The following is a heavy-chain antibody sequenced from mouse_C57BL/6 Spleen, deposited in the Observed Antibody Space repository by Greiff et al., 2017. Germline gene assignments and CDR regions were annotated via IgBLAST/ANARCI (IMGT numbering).Heavy chain of an antibody. Sequence: QVQLQQPGAELVRPGSSVKLSCKASGYTFTSYWMDWVKQRPGQGLEWIGNIYPSDSETHYNQKFKDKATLTVDKSSSTAYMQLSSLTSEDSAVYYCARYDYGHYYAMDYWGQGTSVTVSS. CDR2: IYPSDSET. D-gene: IGHD2-4*01. J-gene: IGHJ4*01. CDR1: GYTFTSYW. CDR3: ARYDYGHYYAMDY. V-gene: IGHV1-61*01.